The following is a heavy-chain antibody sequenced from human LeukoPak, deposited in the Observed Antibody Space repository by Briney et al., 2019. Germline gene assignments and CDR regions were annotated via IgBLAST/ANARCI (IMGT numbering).Heavy chain of an antibody. CDR3: AAATEGNWFAP. CDR2: INHSGST. CDR1: GGSFSGYY. Sequence: SETLSLTCAVYGGSFSGYYWSWIRQPPGKGLEWIGEINHSGSTNYNPSLKSRVTISVDTSKNQFSLKLSSVTAADTAVYYCAAATEGNWFAPWGQGSLVTVSS. J-gene: IGHJ5*02. V-gene: IGHV4-34*01. D-gene: IGHD2-15*01.